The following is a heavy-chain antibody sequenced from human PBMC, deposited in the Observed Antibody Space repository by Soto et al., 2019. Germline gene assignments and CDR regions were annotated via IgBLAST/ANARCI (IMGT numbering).Heavy chain of an antibody. Sequence: SVKVSCKASGGTFSSYAISWVRQAPGQGLEWMGGIIPIFGTANYAQKFQGRVTITADESTSTAYMELSSLRSEDTAVYYCASARLVGAILYYFDYWGQGTLVTVSS. CDR2: IIPIFGTA. D-gene: IGHD1-26*01. J-gene: IGHJ4*02. CDR1: GGTFSSYA. V-gene: IGHV1-69*13. CDR3: ASARLVGAILYYFDY.